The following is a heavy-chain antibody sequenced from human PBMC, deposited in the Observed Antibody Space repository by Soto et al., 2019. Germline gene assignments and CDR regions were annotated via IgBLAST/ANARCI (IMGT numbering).Heavy chain of an antibody. J-gene: IGHJ4*01. CDR2: IIPILGIA. CDR3: ARIPDYYDSSGSTFDY. Sequence: SVKVSCKASGYTFTSYGISWVLQAPGQGLEWMGRIIPILGIANYAQKFQGRVTITADKSTSTAYMELSSLRSEDTAVYYCARIPDYYDSSGSTFDYWG. CDR1: GYTFTSYG. D-gene: IGHD3-22*01. V-gene: IGHV1-69*04.